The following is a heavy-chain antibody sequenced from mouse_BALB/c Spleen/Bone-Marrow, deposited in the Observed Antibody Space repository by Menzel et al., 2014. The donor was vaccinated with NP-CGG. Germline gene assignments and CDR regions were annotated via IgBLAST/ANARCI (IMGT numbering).Heavy chain of an antibody. CDR1: GYTFTSYW. J-gene: IGHJ4*01. CDR2: IDPSDSET. D-gene: IGHD2-3*01. CDR3: ARALGDGHYYAMDY. Sequence: QVQLQQSGAELVKPGAPVKLSCKASGYTFTSYWMNWVKQRPGRGLEWIGRIDPSDSETHYNQKFKDKATLTVDKSPSTAYIQLSSLTSEDSAVYYCARALGDGHYYAMDYWGQGTSVTVSS. V-gene: IGHV1-74*01.